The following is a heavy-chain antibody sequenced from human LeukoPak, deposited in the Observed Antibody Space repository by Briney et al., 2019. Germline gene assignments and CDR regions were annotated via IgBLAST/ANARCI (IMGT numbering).Heavy chain of an antibody. J-gene: IGHJ4*02. CDR2: IKSKTDGGTT. V-gene: IGHV3-15*07. CDR1: GFTFTNAW. D-gene: IGHD3-22*01. Sequence: PGGSLRLSCAASGFTFTNAWMNWVRRAPGKGLEWVGRIKSKTDGGTTDYAAPVKGRFILSRDDSKNTLYLQMNSLKTEDTAVYYCTTDSERMHYDSSGYYYQNFDYGGQGPRVPVPS. CDR3: TTDSERMHYDSSGYYYQNFDY.